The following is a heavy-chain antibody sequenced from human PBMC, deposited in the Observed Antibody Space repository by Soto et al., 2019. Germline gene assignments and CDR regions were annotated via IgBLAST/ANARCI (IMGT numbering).Heavy chain of an antibody. D-gene: IGHD2-2*01. V-gene: IGHV1-3*01. CDR3: ARDKYGGSNGLDY. Sequence: ASVKVSCKASGYTFINFAMHWVRQAPGQGLEWMGWSNVGNGITKYSQNFQGRVTITWDTSASTAYMELSSLRSEDTAVYYCARDKYGGSNGLDYWGQGTLVTVSS. J-gene: IGHJ4*02. CDR1: GYTFINFA. CDR2: SNVGNGIT.